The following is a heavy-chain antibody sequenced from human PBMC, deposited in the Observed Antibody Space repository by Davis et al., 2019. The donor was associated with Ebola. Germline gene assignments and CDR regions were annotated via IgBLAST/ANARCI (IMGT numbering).Heavy chain of an antibody. V-gene: IGHV3-23*01. D-gene: IGHD6-13*01. Sequence: GESLKISCAASGFTFSSYAMSWVRQAPGKGLEWVSAISGSGGSTYYADSVKGRFTISRDNSKNTLYLQMNSLRSDDTAVYYCARDLTYSSSWPFSFDYWGQGTLVTVSS. J-gene: IGHJ4*02. CDR2: ISGSGGST. CDR1: GFTFSSYA. CDR3: ARDLTYSSSWPFSFDY.